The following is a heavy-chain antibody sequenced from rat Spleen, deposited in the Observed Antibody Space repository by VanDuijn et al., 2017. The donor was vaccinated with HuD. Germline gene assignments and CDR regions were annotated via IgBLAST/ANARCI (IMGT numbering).Heavy chain of an antibody. D-gene: IGHD4-3*01. CDR3: ARERFGVEG. CDR1: GFNFNDYW. V-gene: IGHV4-2*01. J-gene: IGHJ2*01. Sequence: EVKLVESGGGLVQPGRSLKLSCAASGFNFNDYWMGWVRQAPGKGLEWIGEINKDSRTIKYKPSLKDKFTISRDNAQNTLYLQMSRLESEDTAIYYCARERFGVEGWGQGVMVTVSS. CDR2: INKDSRTI.